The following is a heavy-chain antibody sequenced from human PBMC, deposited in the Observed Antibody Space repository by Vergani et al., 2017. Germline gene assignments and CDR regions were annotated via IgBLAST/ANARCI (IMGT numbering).Heavy chain of an antibody. CDR1: GGSFSGYY. D-gene: IGHD3-10*01. Sequence: QVQLQQGGAGLLKPSETLSLTCAVYGGSFSGYYWSWIRQPPGKGLEWIGEINHSGSTNYNPSLKSRVTISVDTSKNQFSLKLSSVTAADTAVYYCARGLSGSGSYYLAYWGQGTLVTVSS. J-gene: IGHJ4*02. V-gene: IGHV4-34*01. CDR3: ARGLSGSGSYYLAY. CDR2: INHSGST.